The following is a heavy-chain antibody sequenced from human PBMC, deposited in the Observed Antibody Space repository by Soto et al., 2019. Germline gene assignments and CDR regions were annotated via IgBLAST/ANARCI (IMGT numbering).Heavy chain of an antibody. CDR1: GFTFSTYT. D-gene: IGHD6-19*01. J-gene: IGHJ6*03. CDR2: ISTTGGTT. CDR3: AKEGWAGRTWSYYMDV. V-gene: IGHV3-23*01. Sequence: GGSLRLSCAASGFTFSTYTMSWVRQAPGKGLEWVSGISTTGGTTYYADSVKGRFTISRDTSKKTLYLQMNSLRVEDAAVYYCAKEGWAGRTWSYYMDVWGKGTTVTVSS.